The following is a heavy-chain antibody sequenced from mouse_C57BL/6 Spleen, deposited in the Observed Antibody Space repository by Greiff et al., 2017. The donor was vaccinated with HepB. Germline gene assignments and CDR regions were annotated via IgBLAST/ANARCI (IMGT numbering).Heavy chain of an antibody. J-gene: IGHJ4*01. CDR3: ARSTTVVATDAMDY. CDR1: GYTFTSYW. D-gene: IGHD1-1*01. V-gene: IGHV1-52*01. CDR2: IDPSDSET. Sequence: QVQLQQPGAELVRPGSSVKLSCKASGYTFTSYWMHWVKQSPIQGLEWIGNIDPSDSETHYNQKFKDKATLTVDKSSSTAYMQLSSLTSEDSAVYYCARSTTVVATDAMDYWGQGTSVTVSS.